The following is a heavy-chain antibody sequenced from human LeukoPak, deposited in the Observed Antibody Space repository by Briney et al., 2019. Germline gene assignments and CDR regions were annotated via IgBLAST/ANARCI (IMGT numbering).Heavy chain of an antibody. D-gene: IGHD2-15*01. V-gene: IGHV3-23*01. CDR3: AKRAACSGGSCYRAFDI. CDR2: ISGSGGST. J-gene: IGHJ3*02. CDR1: GFTFSSDA. Sequence: GGSLRLSCAASGFTFSSDAMSWVRQAPGKGLEWVSAISGSGGSTYYADSVKGRFTISRDNSKNTLYLQMNSLRAEDTAVYYCAKRAACSGGSCYRAFDIWGRGTMVTVSS.